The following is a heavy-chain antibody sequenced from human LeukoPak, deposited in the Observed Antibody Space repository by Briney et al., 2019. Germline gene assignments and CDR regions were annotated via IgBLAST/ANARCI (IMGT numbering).Heavy chain of an antibody. CDR3: ARFRDSSGYYYYFDY. J-gene: IGHJ4*02. Sequence: GASVKVSCKVSGYTLTELSMHWVRQAPGKGLEWMGGFDPEDGETIYAQKFQGRVTMTEDTSTDTAYMELSRLRSDDTAVYYCARFRDSSGYYYYFDYWGQGTLVTVSS. V-gene: IGHV1-24*01. CDR2: FDPEDGET. D-gene: IGHD3-22*01. CDR1: GYTLTELS.